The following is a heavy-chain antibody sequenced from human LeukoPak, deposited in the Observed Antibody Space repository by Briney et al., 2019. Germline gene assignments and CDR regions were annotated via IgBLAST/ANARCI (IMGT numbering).Heavy chain of an antibody. V-gene: IGHV1-8*01. Sequence: ASVKVSCRASGYTFTSFDFNWVRQATGQGLEWMGWMKSNNGHTGYAQKFQGRVTMTRDTSISTAYMELSSLTFEDTAVYYCARGPPNWGMVGYWGQGTLVTVSS. CDR1: GYTFTSFD. CDR2: MKSNNGHT. D-gene: IGHD7-27*01. J-gene: IGHJ4*02. CDR3: ARGPPNWGMVGY.